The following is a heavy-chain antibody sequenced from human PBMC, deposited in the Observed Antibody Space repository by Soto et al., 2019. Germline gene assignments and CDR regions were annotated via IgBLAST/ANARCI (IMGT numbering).Heavy chain of an antibody. CDR2: ISASGGST. CDR3: AKGQNSGTYRFYFDY. CDR1: GITLIGYA. J-gene: IGHJ4*02. Sequence: PWGSLRLSCAASGITLIGYAISFVRHSPLKGPEWVSGISASGGSTSYADSVKGRFTISRDNSKNTLYLQMNSLRADDTAVYHCAKGQNSGTYRFYFDYWGQGALVTVSS. D-gene: IGHD1-26*01. V-gene: IGHV3-23*01.